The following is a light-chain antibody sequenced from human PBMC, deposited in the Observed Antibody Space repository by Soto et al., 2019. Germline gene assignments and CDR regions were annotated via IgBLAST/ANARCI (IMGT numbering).Light chain of an antibody. CDR1: SVHSSYA. V-gene: IGLV4-69*01. Sequence: QSVLTQSPSASASLGASVKLTCTLSSVHSSYAIAWHQQQPEKGPRYLMKLNSDGSHSKGDGIPDRFSGSSSGAERYLTISRLQSEDEADYYCQTWGSGIVFGGGTKLTVL. CDR2: LNSDGSH. CDR3: QTWGSGIV. J-gene: IGLJ2*01.